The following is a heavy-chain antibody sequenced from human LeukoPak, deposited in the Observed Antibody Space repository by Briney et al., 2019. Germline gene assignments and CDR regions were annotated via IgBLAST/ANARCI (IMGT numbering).Heavy chain of an antibody. CDR3: ARRGYHDYSGFDY. D-gene: IGHD1-26*01. CDR2: ISSSSSYI. J-gene: IGHJ4*02. Sequence: GGSLRLSCAASGFTFSSYSMNWVRQAPGKGLEWVSSISSSSSYIYYADSVKGRFTISRDNAKNSLYLQMNSLRAEDTAVYYCARRGYHDYSGFDYWGQGTLVTVSS. V-gene: IGHV3-21*01. CDR1: GFTFSSYS.